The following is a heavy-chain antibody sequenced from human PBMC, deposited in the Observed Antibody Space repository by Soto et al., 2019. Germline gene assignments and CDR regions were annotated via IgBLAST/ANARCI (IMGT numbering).Heavy chain of an antibody. V-gene: IGHV3-30-3*01. J-gene: IGHJ4*02. CDR3: ARDGGSCYSCGLDY. CDR1: GFTFSSYA. D-gene: IGHD2-15*01. Sequence: GGSLRLSCAASGFTFSSYAMHWVRQAPGKGLEWVAVISYDGSNKYYADSVKGRFTISRDNSKNTLYLQMNSLRAEDTAVYYCARDGGSCYSCGLDYWGQGTLVTVSS. CDR2: ISYDGSNK.